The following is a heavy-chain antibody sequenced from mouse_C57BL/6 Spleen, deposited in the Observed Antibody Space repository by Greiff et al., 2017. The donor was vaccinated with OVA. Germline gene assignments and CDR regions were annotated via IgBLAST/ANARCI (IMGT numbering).Heavy chain of an antibody. J-gene: IGHJ2*01. CDR2: IDPSDSYT. D-gene: IGHD1-1*01. CDR3: ARRGNYYGSSYLDY. V-gene: IGHV1-69*01. Sequence: QVQLKQSGAELVMPGASVKLSCKASGYTFTSYWMHWVKQRPGQGLEWIGEIDPSDSYTNYNQKFKGKSTLTVDKSSSTAYMQLSSLTSEDSAVYYCARRGNYYGSSYLDYWGQGTTLTVSS. CDR1: GYTFTSYW.